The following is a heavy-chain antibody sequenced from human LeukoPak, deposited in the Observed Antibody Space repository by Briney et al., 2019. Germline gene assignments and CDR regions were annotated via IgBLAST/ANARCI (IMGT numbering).Heavy chain of an antibody. V-gene: IGHV1-69*04. J-gene: IGHJ6*02. CDR2: IIPILGIA. CDR3: AKFGEFYGMDV. D-gene: IGHD3-10*01. Sequence: SVKVSCKASGGTFSSYAISWVRQAPGQGLEWMGRIIPILGIANYAQKFQGRVTVTADKSTSTAYMELSSLRSEDTAVYYCAKFGEFYGMDVWGQGTTVTVSS. CDR1: GGTFSSYA.